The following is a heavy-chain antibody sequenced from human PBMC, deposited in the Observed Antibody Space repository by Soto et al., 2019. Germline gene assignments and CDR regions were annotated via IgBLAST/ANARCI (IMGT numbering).Heavy chain of an antibody. CDR1: GYTFTSYD. Sequence: QVQLVQSGAEVKKPGASVKVSCKASGYTFTSYDINWVRQATGQGLEWMGWMNPNSGNTGYAQKIQGRVTITRDTSISTAYMDLRGVGAEETAVYYCAGPWNKQWGQGTLVTVSS. CDR2: MNPNSGNT. V-gene: IGHV1-8*01. CDR3: AGPWNKQ. D-gene: IGHD1-1*01. J-gene: IGHJ4*02.